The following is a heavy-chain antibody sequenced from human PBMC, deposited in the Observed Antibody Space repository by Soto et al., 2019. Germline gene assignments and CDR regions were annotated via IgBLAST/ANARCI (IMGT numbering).Heavy chain of an antibody. V-gene: IGHV3-53*01. CDR1: GFTVSSNY. CDR2: IYSGGST. Sequence: PGGSLRLSCAASGFTVSSNYMSWVRQAPGKGLEWVSVIYSGGSTYYADSVKGRFTISRDNSKNTLYLQMNSLRAEDTAVYYCARVSRLARGKYSVSGPLDYWGQGTLVTVSS. J-gene: IGHJ4*02. CDR3: ARVSRLARGKYSVSGPLDY. D-gene: IGHD3-10*01.